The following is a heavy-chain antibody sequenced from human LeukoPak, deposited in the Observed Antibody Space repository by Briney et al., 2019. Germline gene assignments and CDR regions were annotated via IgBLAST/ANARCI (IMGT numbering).Heavy chain of an antibody. CDR3: ARGGTASFDP. D-gene: IGHD1-1*01. CDR1: GFTFSHHW. V-gene: IGHV3-74*01. Sequence: GGSLRLSCAASGFTFSHHWMHWVRQAPGKGLVWVSRINNDGSDTTYADSVKGRITTSRDNAKNTLYLQMNSLRVEDTALYYCARGGTASFDPWGQGTLVTVSA. CDR2: INNDGSDT. J-gene: IGHJ5*02.